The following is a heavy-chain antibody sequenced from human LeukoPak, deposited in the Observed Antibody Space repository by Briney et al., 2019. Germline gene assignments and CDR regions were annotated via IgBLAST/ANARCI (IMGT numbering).Heavy chain of an antibody. D-gene: IGHD6-19*01. V-gene: IGHV4-39*07. CDR2: IYYSGST. J-gene: IGHJ4*02. CDR1: GVSISSNSYY. CDR3: ARGSAGSGWYLRETAFDY. Sequence: SETLSLTCTVSGVSISSNSYYWGWIRQPPGKGLEWIGSIYYSGSTYYNPSLKSRVTISVDTSKNQFSLKLSSVTAADTAVYYCARGSAGSGWYLRETAFDYWGQGTLVTVSS.